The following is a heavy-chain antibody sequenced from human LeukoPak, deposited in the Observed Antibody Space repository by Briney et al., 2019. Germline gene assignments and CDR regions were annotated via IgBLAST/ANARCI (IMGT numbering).Heavy chain of an antibody. J-gene: IGHJ4*02. CDR2: ISGSGGST. CDR3: AKVLAFWSGEYFDY. CDR1: GFTFGSYA. D-gene: IGHD3-3*01. V-gene: IGHV3-23*01. Sequence: GGSLRLSCAASGFTFGSYAMSWVRQAPGKGLEWVSAISGSGGSTYYADSVKGRFTISRDNSKNTLYLQMNSLRAEDTAVYYCAKVLAFWSGEYFDYWGQGTLVTVSS.